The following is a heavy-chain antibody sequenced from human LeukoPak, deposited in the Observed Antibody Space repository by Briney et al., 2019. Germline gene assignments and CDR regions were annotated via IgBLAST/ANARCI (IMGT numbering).Heavy chain of an antibody. Sequence: PGGSLRLSCAASGFTFSDYYMSWIRQAPGKGLEWVSYISSSGSTIYYADSVKGRFTISRDNAKNSLYLQINSLRAEDTAVYYCARWWEAAAGKGFDPWGQGTLVTVSS. D-gene: IGHD6-13*01. V-gene: IGHV3-11*04. CDR2: ISSSGSTI. CDR3: ARWWEAAAGKGFDP. J-gene: IGHJ5*02. CDR1: GFTFSDYY.